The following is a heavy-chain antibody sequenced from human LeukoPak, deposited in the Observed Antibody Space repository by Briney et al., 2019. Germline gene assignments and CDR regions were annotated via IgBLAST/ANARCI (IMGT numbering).Heavy chain of an antibody. CDR3: ARGPWSSSWVLTLEGGYYFDY. CDR2: ISSIRNYI. J-gene: IGHJ4*02. V-gene: IGHV3-21*01. Sequence: GGSLRLSCAASKFTFSDYSMSWVRQAPGKELEWVSPISSIRNYIYYADSVRGRFTVSRDNAKNSLYLQMNSLGAEDPAVYYCARGPWSSSWVLTLEGGYYFDYWGQGTLVTVSS. CDR1: KFTFSDYS. D-gene: IGHD6-13*01.